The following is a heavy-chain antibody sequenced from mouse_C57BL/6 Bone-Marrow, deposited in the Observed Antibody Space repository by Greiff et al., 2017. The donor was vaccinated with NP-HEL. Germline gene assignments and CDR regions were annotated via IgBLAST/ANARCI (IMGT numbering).Heavy chain of an antibody. V-gene: IGHV1-74*01. CDR3: AIGTKDFDY. D-gene: IGHD1-3*01. CDR1: FTSYW. J-gene: IGHJ2*01. CDR2: IHPSDSDT. Sequence: FTSYWMHWVKQRPGQGLEWIGRIHPSDSDTNYNQKFKGKATLTVDKSSSTAYMQLSSLTSEDSAVYYCAIGTKDFDYWGQGTTLTVSS.